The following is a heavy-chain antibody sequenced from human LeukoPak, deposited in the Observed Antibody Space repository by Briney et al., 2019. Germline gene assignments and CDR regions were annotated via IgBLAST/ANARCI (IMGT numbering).Heavy chain of an antibody. D-gene: IGHD3-3*01. CDR2: INHSGST. Sequence: PSETLSLTCAVYGGSFSGYYWSWIRQPPGKGLEWIGEINHSGSTNYNPSLKSRVTMSVDTSKDQFSLKLSSVTAADTAVYYCAREDYDDSGAWYFDLWGRGTLVTVSS. J-gene: IGHJ2*01. V-gene: IGHV4-34*01. CDR3: AREDYDDSGAWYFDL. CDR1: GGSFSGYY.